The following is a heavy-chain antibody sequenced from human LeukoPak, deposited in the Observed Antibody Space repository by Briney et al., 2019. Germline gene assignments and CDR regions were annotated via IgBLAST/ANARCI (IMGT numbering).Heavy chain of an antibody. Sequence: GRSLRLSCAASGFTFSSYGMHWVRQAPGKGLEWEAVIWYDGSNKYYADSVKGRFTISRDNSKNTLYLQMNSLRAEDTAVYYCARGSDSPSPHAFDIWGQGTMVTVSS. CDR2: IWYDGSNK. V-gene: IGHV3-33*01. CDR3: ARGSDSPSPHAFDI. CDR1: GFTFSSYG. J-gene: IGHJ3*02.